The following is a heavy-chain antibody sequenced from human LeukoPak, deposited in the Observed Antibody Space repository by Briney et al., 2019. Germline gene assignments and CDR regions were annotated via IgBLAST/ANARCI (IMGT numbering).Heavy chain of an antibody. CDR2: IYYSGST. CDR1: GVSISSGGYY. Sequence: SQTLSLTCTVSGVSISSGGYYWRWIRQHPGKGLEWIGYIYYSGSTYYNPSLKSRFTISVDTSKNQFSLKLGSVTAADRAVYYCVRSLGGGGLVKSLGWFDPWGQGTLVTVSS. J-gene: IGHJ5*02. CDR3: VRSLGGGGLVKSLGWFDP. D-gene: IGHD3/OR15-3a*01. V-gene: IGHV4-31*03.